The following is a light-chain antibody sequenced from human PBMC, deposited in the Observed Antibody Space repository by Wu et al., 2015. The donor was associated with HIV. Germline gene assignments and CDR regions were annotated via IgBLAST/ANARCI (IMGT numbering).Light chain of an antibody. CDR1: QSVSTN. CDR2: GAS. Sequence: IVLTQSPATLSVSPGDTATLSCRASQSVSTNLAWYQQNRGQAPRLLFYGASSRATGVPDRFSGSGSGTDFTLTISRLEPEDFVMYYCQQYGSWPITFGQGTRLEIK. V-gene: IGKV3-15*01. J-gene: IGKJ5*01. CDR3: QQYGSWPIT.